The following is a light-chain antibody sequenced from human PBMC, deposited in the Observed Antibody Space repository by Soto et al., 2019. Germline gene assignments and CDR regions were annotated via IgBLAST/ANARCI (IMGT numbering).Light chain of an antibody. Sequence: QSVLTQPASVSGSPGQSITISCTGTSGDVGGYDYVSWYQQQPGKAPKVLIYDVSYRPSGVSHRFSGSKSGNTASLTISGLRAEDEADYYCSSYTSGSTYVVFGGGTKLTVL. CDR2: DVS. J-gene: IGLJ2*01. CDR3: SSYTSGSTYVV. CDR1: SGDVGGYDY. V-gene: IGLV2-14*03.